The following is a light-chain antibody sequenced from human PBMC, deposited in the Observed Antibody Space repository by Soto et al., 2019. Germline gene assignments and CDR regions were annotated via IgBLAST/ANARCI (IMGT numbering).Light chain of an antibody. V-gene: IGKV1-5*01. CDR1: QSISSW. CDR3: QQYNSYPWT. Sequence: DIQMTQSPSTLSASVGDRVTITCRASQSISSWLAWYQQKPGKAPKLLIYDASSLESGLTSRFSGTESGTEFSLTISSRQPDDFATYYCQQYNSYPWTFGQGTKVEIK. J-gene: IGKJ1*01. CDR2: DAS.